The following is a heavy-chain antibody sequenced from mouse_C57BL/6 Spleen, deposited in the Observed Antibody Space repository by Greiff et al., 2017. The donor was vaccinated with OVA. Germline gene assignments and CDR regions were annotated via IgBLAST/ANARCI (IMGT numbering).Heavy chain of an antibody. V-gene: IGHV1-81*01. CDR3: ARRLDYGSSYSFDY. CDR2: IYPRSGNT. CDR1: GYTFTSYG. Sequence: VKLMESGAELARPGASVKLSCKASGYTFTSYGISWVKQRTGQGLEWIGEIYPRSGNTYYNEKFKGKATLTADKSSSTAYMELRSLTSEDSAVYFCARRLDYGSSYSFDYWGQGTTLTVSS. D-gene: IGHD1-1*01. J-gene: IGHJ2*01.